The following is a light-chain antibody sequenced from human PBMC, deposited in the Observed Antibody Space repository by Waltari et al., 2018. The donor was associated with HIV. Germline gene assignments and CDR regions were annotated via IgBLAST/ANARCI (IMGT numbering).Light chain of an antibody. CDR1: TSDIRGYXY. J-gene: IGLJ2*01. V-gene: IGLV2-11*01. CDR2: CVN. Sequence: QSALTQPRSVSGSPGXXVXXSCXDTTSDIRGYXYXXWYQQLPXTAPKLIICCVNRRASWVRDRFSGSKXGNTXSLTISRLRIEDEGIYHCXAYVGXSSFVIFGGGTTXXXL. CDR3: XAYVGXSSFVI.